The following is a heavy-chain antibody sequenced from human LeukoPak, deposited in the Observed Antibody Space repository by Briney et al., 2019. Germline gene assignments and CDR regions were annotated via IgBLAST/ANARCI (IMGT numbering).Heavy chain of an antibody. Sequence: ASVKVSCKASGGTFSSYAISWIRQAPGQGLEWMGRINPNSGGTNHAQKFQGRVTMTGDTSISTAYMELSRLRSDDTAVYYCALYYYDSRGYYPYWGQGTLVTVSS. J-gene: IGHJ4*02. V-gene: IGHV1-2*06. CDR3: ALYYYDSRGYYPY. D-gene: IGHD3-22*01. CDR2: INPNSGGT. CDR1: GGTFSSYA.